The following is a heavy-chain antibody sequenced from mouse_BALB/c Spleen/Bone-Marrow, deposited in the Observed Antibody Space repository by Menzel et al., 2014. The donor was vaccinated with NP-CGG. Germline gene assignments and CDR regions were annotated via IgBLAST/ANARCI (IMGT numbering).Heavy chain of an antibody. J-gene: IGHJ4*01. V-gene: IGHV1-7*01. Sequence: VQLKQSGAELAKPGASVKMSCKASGYTFTSYWMHWVKQRPGQGLEWIGYINPSTGYTEYNQKFKDKATLTADKSSSTAYMQLSSLTSEDSAVYYCARPPYYYGSSYDAMDYWGQGTSVTVSS. CDR2: INPSTGYT. CDR3: ARPPYYYGSSYDAMDY. CDR1: GYTFTSYW. D-gene: IGHD1-1*01.